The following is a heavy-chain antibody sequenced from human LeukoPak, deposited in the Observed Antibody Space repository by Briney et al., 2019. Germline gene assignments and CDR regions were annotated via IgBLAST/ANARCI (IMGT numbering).Heavy chain of an antibody. Sequence: ASVKVSCKASGYTFTSYYMHWVRQAPGQGLEWMGIINPSGGSTNYAQKLQGRVTMTTDTSTSTAYMELRSLRSDDTAVYYCARDARYYDFWSAYYYMDVWGKGTTVTVSS. D-gene: IGHD3-3*01. CDR2: INPSGGST. V-gene: IGHV1-46*01. CDR3: ARDARYYDFWSAYYYMDV. CDR1: GYTFTSYY. J-gene: IGHJ6*03.